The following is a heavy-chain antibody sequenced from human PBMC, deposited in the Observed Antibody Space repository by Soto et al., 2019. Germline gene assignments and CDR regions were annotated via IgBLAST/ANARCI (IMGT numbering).Heavy chain of an antibody. CDR1: GGSISSGGYY. D-gene: IGHD2-15*01. CDR3: ARIGLVSLNSVVAAMGPFDP. V-gene: IGHV4-31*03. CDR2: INYSGST. J-gene: IGHJ5*02. Sequence: SETLSLTCTFSGGSISSGGYYLSWIRQHPGKGLEWIGYINYSGSTYYNPSLKSRVTISVDTSKNQFSLKLSSVTAADTAVYYCARIGLVSLNSVVAAMGPFDPWGQGTLVTVSS.